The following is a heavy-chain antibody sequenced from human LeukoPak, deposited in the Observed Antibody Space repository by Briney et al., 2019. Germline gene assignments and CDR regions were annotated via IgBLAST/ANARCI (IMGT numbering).Heavy chain of an antibody. Sequence: GGSLRLSCAASGFTFTNYAMTWVRQAPGKGLEWFSTISASGGSTYYADSGKGRFTISRDNSKSTLSLQMNSLRAEDTAVYYCAKGDCSSSSCYIDYWGQGTLVTVSS. CDR1: GFTFTNYA. J-gene: IGHJ4*02. CDR3: AKGDCSSSSCYIDY. D-gene: IGHD2-2*01. V-gene: IGHV3-23*01. CDR2: ISASGGST.